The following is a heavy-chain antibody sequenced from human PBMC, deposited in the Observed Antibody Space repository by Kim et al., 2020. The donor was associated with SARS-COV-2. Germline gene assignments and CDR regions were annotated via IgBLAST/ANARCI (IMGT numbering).Heavy chain of an antibody. CDR2: INSDGSST. CDR1: GFTFSSYW. Sequence: GGSLRLSCAASGFTFSSYWMHWVRQAPGKGLVWVSRINSDGSSTSYADSVKGRFTISRDNAKNTLYLQMNSLRAEDTAVYYCARDSPYDPREPGKYYYYGMDVWGQGTTVTVSS. V-gene: IGHV3-74*01. CDR3: ARDSPYDPREPGKYYYYGMDV. J-gene: IGHJ6*02. D-gene: IGHD3-22*01.